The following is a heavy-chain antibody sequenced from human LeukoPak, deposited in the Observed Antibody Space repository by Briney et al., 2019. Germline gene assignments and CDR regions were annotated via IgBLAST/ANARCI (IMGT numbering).Heavy chain of an antibody. V-gene: IGHV1-8*03. CDR1: GYTFTSYY. D-gene: IGHD3-10*01. CDR2: MNPNSGNT. Sequence: GASVKVSCKASGYTFTSYYMHWVRQAPGQGLEWMGWMNPNSGNTGYAQKFQGRVTITRNTSISTAYMELSSLRSEDTAVYYCARGGVMVRGVNWFDPWGQGTLVTVSS. J-gene: IGHJ5*02. CDR3: ARGGVMVRGVNWFDP.